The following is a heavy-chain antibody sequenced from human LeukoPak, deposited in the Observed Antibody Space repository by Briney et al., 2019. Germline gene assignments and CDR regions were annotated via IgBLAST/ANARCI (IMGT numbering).Heavy chain of an antibody. Sequence: GGSLRLSCAASGFTFGDYAMHWVRQAPGKGLEWVAVISYDGGTKYYADSVKGRFTISRDNSKNTPYLQMNSLRAEDTAVYYCAKDKMAYSTSSWDYWGQGTLVTVSS. CDR1: GFTFGDYA. CDR3: AKDKMAYSTSSWDY. D-gene: IGHD6-6*01. CDR2: ISYDGGTK. J-gene: IGHJ4*02. V-gene: IGHV3-30*18.